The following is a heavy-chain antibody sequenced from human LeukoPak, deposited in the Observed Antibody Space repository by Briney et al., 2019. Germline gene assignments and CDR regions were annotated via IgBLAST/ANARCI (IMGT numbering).Heavy chain of an antibody. CDR2: FHYSGST. J-gene: IGHJ4*02. CDR1: GGSISSYY. D-gene: IGHD3-22*01. Sequence: SETLSLTCTVSGGSISSYYWNWIRQPPGEGLEWIGYFHYSGSTNYNPSLKSRVTISVDTSKNQFSLKLSSVTAADTAVYYCARHYLDSSGYFYFDFWGQGTLVTVSS. CDR3: ARHYLDSSGYFYFDF. V-gene: IGHV4-59*01.